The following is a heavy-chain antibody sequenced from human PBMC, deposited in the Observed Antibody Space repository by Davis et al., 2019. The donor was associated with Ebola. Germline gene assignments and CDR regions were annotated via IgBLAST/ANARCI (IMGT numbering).Heavy chain of an antibody. Sequence: PGGSLRLSCAASGFTFSSYWMHWVRQAPGKGLVWVSRINSDGSSTSYADSVKGRFTISRDNAKNTLYLQMNSLRAEDTAVYYCARAVVVAGPAWFDPWGQGTLVTVSS. CDR1: GFTFSSYW. V-gene: IGHV3-74*01. J-gene: IGHJ5*02. CDR3: ARAVVVAGPAWFDP. CDR2: INSDGSST. D-gene: IGHD2-15*01.